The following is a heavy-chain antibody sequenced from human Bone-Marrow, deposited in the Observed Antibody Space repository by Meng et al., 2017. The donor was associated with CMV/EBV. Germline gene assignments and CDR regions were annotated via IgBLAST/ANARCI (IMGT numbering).Heavy chain of an antibody. CDR3: AKDGTEGFNGWVS. J-gene: IGHJ5*02. Sequence: SVKVSCKASGGTFTSDTVSWVRQAPGQGLEWMGRIVPVLGIANYAQMFQGRVTITADKTTSTVYMELTSLRSADTALYYCAKDGTEGFNGWVSWGQGTLVTVSS. D-gene: IGHD1-1*01. V-gene: IGHV1-69*02. CDR2: IVPVLGIA. CDR1: GGTFTSDT.